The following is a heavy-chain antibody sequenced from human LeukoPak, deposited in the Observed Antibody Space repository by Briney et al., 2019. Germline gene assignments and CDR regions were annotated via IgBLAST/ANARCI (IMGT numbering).Heavy chain of an antibody. CDR2: IYHSGST. CDR1: GYSISSGYY. CDR3: ARDGRAGSLFAY. Sequence: PSETLSLTCTVSGYSISSGYYWGWIRQPPGKGLEWIGSIYHSGSTCYNPSLKSRVTISVDTSKNQFSLKLSSVTAADTAIYYCARDGRAGSLFAYWGQGTLVTVSS. J-gene: IGHJ4*02. D-gene: IGHD6-19*01. V-gene: IGHV4-38-2*02.